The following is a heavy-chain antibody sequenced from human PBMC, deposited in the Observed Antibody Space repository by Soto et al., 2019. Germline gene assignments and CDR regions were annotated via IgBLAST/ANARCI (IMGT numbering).Heavy chain of an antibody. J-gene: IGHJ3*02. D-gene: IGHD4-17*01. V-gene: IGHV4-30-2*01. CDR1: GGSISSGDYS. CDR3: GRGDYANAFDI. CDR2: IYRSGST. Sequence: QLQLQESGPGLVTPSQTLSLTCAVSGGSISSGDYSWNWLRQPPGKGLKWIGNIYRSGSTYNNASLKSRVTISVDRSKNQFSLKLSSVAAADTAVYYCGRGDYANAFDIWGQGTMVTVSS.